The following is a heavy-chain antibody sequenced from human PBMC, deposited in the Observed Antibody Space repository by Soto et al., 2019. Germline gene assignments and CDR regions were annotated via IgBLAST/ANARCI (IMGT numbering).Heavy chain of an antibody. V-gene: IGHV4-31*03. CDR2: IYYSGST. J-gene: IGHJ5*02. CDR3: ARANDFWSGPFFDP. Sequence: QVQLQESGPGLVKPSQTLSLTFTVSGGSISSGGYYWSWIRQHPGKGLEWIGYIYYSGSTYYNPSLKSRVTISVDTSKNRFSLKLSSVTAADTAVYYCARANDFWSGPFFDPWGQGTLVTVSS. D-gene: IGHD3-3*01. CDR1: GGSISSGGYY.